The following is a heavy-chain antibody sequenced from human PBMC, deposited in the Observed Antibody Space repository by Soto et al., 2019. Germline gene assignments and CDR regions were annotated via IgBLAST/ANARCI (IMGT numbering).Heavy chain of an antibody. CDR3: AHRRAWSNDWYDWFDP. V-gene: IGHV2-5*01. CDR1: GFSLSTNGVR. Sequence: SGPTLVNPTQTLTLTCTFSGFSLSTNGVRVGWLRQPPGMALEWLAIISWNDEKHYSPSLRNRLTITTDTSKNQVVLTMTNMDPVDTATYYCAHRRAWSNDWYDWFDPWGQGMLVTVSS. J-gene: IGHJ5*02. CDR2: ISWNDEK. D-gene: IGHD6-19*01.